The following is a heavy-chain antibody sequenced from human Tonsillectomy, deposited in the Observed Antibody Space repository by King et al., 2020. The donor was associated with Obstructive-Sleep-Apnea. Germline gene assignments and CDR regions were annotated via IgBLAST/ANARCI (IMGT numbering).Heavy chain of an antibody. CDR2: INPNSGGT. CDR3: ATVAVATATFYFDY. Sequence: EQLVQSGAEMKKPGASVKVSCKASGYTFTGYYIHWVRQAPGHGLEWMGWINPNSGGTNYAQRFQGRVTMTRDTSTSTAYMELSSLRSDDTAVYYCATVAVATATFYFDYWGQGTLVTVSS. D-gene: IGHD4-17*01. J-gene: IGHJ4*02. CDR1: GYTFTGYY. V-gene: IGHV1-2*02.